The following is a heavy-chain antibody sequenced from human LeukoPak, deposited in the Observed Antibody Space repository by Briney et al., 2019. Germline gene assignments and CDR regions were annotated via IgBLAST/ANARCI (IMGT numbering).Heavy chain of an antibody. V-gene: IGHV4-39*02. Sequence: SETLSPTCTVSGGSISSSTYYWGWIRQPPGEGLEWIGTIYYGGSTYSNPSLKSRVTISVDTSKNHFSLKLSSVTAADTAVYYCARGLTVMRAFDIWGQGTMVTVSS. CDR2: IYYGGST. CDR3: ARGLTVMRAFDI. J-gene: IGHJ3*02. CDR1: GGSISSSTYY. D-gene: IGHD4-17*01.